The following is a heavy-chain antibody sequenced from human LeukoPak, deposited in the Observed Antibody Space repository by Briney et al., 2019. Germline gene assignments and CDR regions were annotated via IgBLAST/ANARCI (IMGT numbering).Heavy chain of an antibody. V-gene: IGHV3-30-3*01. CDR3: ARSITMIVVVFDPPDY. Sequence: PGRSLRLSCAASGFTFSSYAMHWVRQAPGKGLEWVAVISYDGSNKYYADSVKGRFTISRDNSKNTLYLQMNSLRAEDTAVYYCARSITMIVVVFDPPDYWGQGTLVTVSS. D-gene: IGHD3-22*01. CDR1: GFTFSSYA. CDR2: ISYDGSNK. J-gene: IGHJ4*02.